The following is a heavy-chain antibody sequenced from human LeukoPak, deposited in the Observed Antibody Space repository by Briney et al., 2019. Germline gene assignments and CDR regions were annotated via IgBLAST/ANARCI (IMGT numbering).Heavy chain of an antibody. J-gene: IGHJ4*02. V-gene: IGHV3-7*01. CDR3: ARDSSSSNFDY. CDR2: IKQDGSDK. Sequence: PGGSLRLSCAASGFTFSSYWMSWVRQAPGKGLEWVANIKQDGSDKYYVDSVKGRFTISKDNARNSLYLQMSSLRAEDTAVYYCARDSSSSNFDYWSQGTLVTVSS. D-gene: IGHD6-6*01. CDR1: GFTFSSYW.